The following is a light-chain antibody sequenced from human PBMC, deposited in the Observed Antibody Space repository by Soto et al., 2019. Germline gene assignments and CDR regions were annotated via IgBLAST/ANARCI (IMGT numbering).Light chain of an antibody. CDR3: CSYAGSSTYV. J-gene: IGLJ1*01. Sequence: QSALTQPASVSGSPGQSITISCTGTSSDVGSYNLVSWYQQHPGKAPKLMIYEGSKRPSGVSNRFSGSKSGHTAYLTISGLQAEDEAEDYCCSYAGSSTYVFGTGTKLPV. CDR1: SSDVGSYNL. V-gene: IGLV2-23*01. CDR2: EGS.